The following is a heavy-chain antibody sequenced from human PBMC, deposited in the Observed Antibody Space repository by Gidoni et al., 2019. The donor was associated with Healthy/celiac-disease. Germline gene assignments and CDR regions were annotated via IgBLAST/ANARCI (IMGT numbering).Heavy chain of an antibody. CDR1: GYSISSGYY. V-gene: IGHV4-38-2*01. D-gene: IGHD6-19*01. CDR3: ARKGIAVAGFDY. J-gene: IGHJ4*02. Sequence: QVQLQESGPGLVKPSETLSLTCAVSGYSISSGYYWGWIRQPPGKGLEWIGSIYHSGSTYYNPSLKSRVTISVDTSKNQFSLKLSSVTAADTAVYYCARKGIAVAGFDYWGQGTLVTVSS. CDR2: IYHSGST.